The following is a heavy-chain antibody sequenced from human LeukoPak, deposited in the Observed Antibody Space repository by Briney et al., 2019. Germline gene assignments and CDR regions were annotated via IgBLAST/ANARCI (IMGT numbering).Heavy chain of an antibody. Sequence: ASVKVSCKASGGTFNNFAVSWVRQAPGQGLEWMGGIIPFTDRGNFAQKFQGRVTITADKATTTAYMELHNLTSEDTAMFYCARGQKWDLIPRLHETPNTFDIWGQGTLVTVSS. J-gene: IGHJ3*02. V-gene: IGHV1-69*10. CDR1: GGTFNNFA. CDR3: ARGQKWDLIPRLHETPNTFDI. D-gene: IGHD1-26*01. CDR2: IIPFTDRG.